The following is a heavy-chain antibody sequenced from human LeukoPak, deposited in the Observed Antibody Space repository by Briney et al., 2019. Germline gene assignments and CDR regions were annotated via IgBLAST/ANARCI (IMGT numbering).Heavy chain of an antibody. Sequence: GESLKISCKGSGYSFTSYWIGWVRPMPGKGLEWMGIIYPGDSDPRYSPSFQGQVTISADKSISTAYLQWSSLKASDTAMYYCARQHWGYDILTGYYISDNHDAFDIWGQGTMVTVSS. J-gene: IGHJ3*02. CDR2: IYPGDSDP. D-gene: IGHD3-9*01. CDR1: GYSFTSYW. V-gene: IGHV5-51*01. CDR3: ARQHWGYDILTGYYISDNHDAFDI.